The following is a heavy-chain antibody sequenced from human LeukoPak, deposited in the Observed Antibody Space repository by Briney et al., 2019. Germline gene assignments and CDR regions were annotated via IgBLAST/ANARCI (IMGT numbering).Heavy chain of an antibody. D-gene: IGHD6-13*01. V-gene: IGHV3-53*01. J-gene: IGHJ4*02. CDR2: LYSGGST. CDR1: GLXVSSNY. CDR3: ARAPRMVHFDY. Sequence: GGSLRLSCAASGLXVSSNYITWVRQAPGKGLEWVSVLYSGGSTYYADSVKGRFTISRDNSKNTLYLQMNSLRAEDTAVYYCARAPRMVHFDYWGQGTLVTVSS.